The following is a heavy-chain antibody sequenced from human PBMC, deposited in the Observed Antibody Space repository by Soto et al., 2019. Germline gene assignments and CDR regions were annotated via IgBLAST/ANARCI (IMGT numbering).Heavy chain of an antibody. J-gene: IGHJ4*02. CDR1: WFTCVNLW. CDR2: IKSKTDGGTT. D-gene: IGHD3-22*01. CDR3: TTAPEVSSGYLFNYYFDY. Sequence: GFLRLRWAALWFTCVNLWVSWVLQAPGKGLEWVGRIKSKTDGGTTDYAAPVKGRFTISRDDSKNTLYLQMNSLKTEDTAVYYCTTAPEVSSGYLFNYYFDYWGQGTLVTVSS. V-gene: IGHV3-15*01.